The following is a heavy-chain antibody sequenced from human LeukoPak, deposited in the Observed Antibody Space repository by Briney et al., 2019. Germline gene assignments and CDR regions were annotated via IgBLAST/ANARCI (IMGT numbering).Heavy chain of an antibody. CDR1: GGSISSYY. Sequence: SETLSLTGTGSGGSISSYYWSWIGQPPGNGPEWIGYIYYSGSTNYNPSLRSRVTISVDTSKNQFSLKLSSVTAADTAVYYCARVPTYGGNPVLDYWGQGTLVTVSS. D-gene: IGHD4-23*01. V-gene: IGHV4-59*01. J-gene: IGHJ4*02. CDR3: ARVPTYGGNPVLDY. CDR2: IYYSGST.